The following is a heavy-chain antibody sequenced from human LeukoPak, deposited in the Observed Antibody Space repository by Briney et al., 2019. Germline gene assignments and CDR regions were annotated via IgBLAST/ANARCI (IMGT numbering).Heavy chain of an antibody. J-gene: IGHJ4*02. CDR3: ARNYYDSSGYYYFPFDY. D-gene: IGHD3-22*01. Sequence: SETLSLTCAVYGGSFSGYYWSWIRQPPGKGLEWIGEINHSGSTNYNPSLKSRVTISVDTSKNQFSLKLSSVTAADTAVYYCARNYYDSSGYYYFPFDYWGQGTLVTVSS. CDR2: INHSGST. CDR1: GGSFSGYY. V-gene: IGHV4-34*01.